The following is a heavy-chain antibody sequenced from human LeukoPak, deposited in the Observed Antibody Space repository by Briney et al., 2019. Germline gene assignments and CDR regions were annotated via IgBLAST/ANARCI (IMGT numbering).Heavy chain of an antibody. V-gene: IGHV4-4*07. Sequence: SETLSLTYTVSGGSLSSYYWNWIRQPAGKGLEWIGRIYTSGSTNYNPSLKSRVTISVDTSKNQFSLKLSSVTAADTAVYYCARGNTDIVVVPAAMSNYYYMDVWGKGTTVTVSS. CDR3: ARGNTDIVVVPAAMSNYYYMDV. J-gene: IGHJ6*03. CDR1: GGSLSSYY. D-gene: IGHD2-2*01. CDR2: IYTSGST.